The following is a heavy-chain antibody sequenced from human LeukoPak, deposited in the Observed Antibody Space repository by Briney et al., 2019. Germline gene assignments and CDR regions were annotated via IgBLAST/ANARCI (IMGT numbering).Heavy chain of an antibody. CDR1: EGTFSSYA. CDR2: IIPIFGTA. J-gene: IGHJ6*03. D-gene: IGHD5-18*01. Sequence: GASVKVSCKASEGTFSSYAISWVRQAPGQGLEWMGRIIPIFGTANYAQKFQGRVTITTDESTSTAYMELSSLRSEDTAVYYCARDSYGLDYYYYMDVWGKGTTVTASS. V-gene: IGHV1-69*05. CDR3: ARDSYGLDYYYYMDV.